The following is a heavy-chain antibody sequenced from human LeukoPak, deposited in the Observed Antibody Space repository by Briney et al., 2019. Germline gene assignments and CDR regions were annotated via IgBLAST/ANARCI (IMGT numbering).Heavy chain of an antibody. D-gene: IGHD2-15*01. CDR3: AKEGRCSGGSCYLSY. Sequence: SETLSLTCAVSGGSFSGYYWSWIRQPPGKGLEWIGEINHSGSTNYNPSLKSRVTISVDTSKNQFSLKLSSVTAADTAVYYCAKEGRCSGGSCYLSYWGQGTLVTVSS. V-gene: IGHV4-34*01. CDR2: INHSGST. CDR1: GGSFSGYY. J-gene: IGHJ4*02.